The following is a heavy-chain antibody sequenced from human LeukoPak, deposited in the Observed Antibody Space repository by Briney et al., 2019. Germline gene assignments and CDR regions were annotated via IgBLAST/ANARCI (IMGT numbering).Heavy chain of an antibody. CDR3: ARVESMITFGGVIVTTTEDY. V-gene: IGHV1-18*01. Sequence: ASVKVSCKVSGYTLTELSMHWVRQAPGQGLEWMGWISAYNGNTNYAQKLQGRVTMTTDTSTSTAYMELRSLRSDDTAVYYCARVESMITFGGVIVTTTEDYWGQGTLVTVSS. D-gene: IGHD3-16*02. CDR2: ISAYNGNT. J-gene: IGHJ4*02. CDR1: GYTLTELS.